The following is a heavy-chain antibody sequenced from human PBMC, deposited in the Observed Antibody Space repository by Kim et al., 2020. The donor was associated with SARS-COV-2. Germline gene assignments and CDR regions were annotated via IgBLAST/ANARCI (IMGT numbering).Heavy chain of an antibody. CDR3: ARDRDTSPTVTPFDL. Sequence: GGSLRLSCAASGFTFSGFAMNWVRQAPGKGLEWISHINGEAFITYYADSVRGRFTISRDNSKNTLSLQLDSLRAEDTAMYFCARDRDTSPTVTPFDLLG. D-gene: IGHD4-17*01. CDR2: INGEAFIT. J-gene: IGHJ3*01. CDR1: GFTFSGFA. V-gene: IGHV3-23*01.